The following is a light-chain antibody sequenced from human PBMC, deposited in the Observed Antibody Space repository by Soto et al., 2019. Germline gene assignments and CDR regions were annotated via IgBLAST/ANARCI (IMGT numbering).Light chain of an antibody. Sequence: VLTQSPATLSLSPGERATLSCRASQSVSSYLAWYQQKPGQAPRLLIYDASNRATGIPARFSGSGSGTDFTLTISSLEPEDFAVYYCQQYGSSRTFGQGTKVDIK. CDR1: QSVSSY. J-gene: IGKJ1*01. V-gene: IGKV3-11*01. CDR2: DAS. CDR3: QQYGSSRT.